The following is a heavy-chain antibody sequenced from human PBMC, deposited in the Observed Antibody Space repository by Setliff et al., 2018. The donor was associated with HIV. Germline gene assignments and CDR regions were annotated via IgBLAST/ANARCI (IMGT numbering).Heavy chain of an antibody. J-gene: IGHJ4*02. CDR3: ARHFPSISLFFGDPGPFDR. CDR1: GGSISSHY. Sequence: PSETLSLTCTVSGGSISSHYWSWIRQPPGKGLEWIGSIYYSGSTNYNPSLKSRVTIPMDTSTNQFSLKLSSVTAADTAVYFCARHFPSISLFFGDPGPFDRWGQGALGTVSS. CDR2: IYYSGST. V-gene: IGHV4-59*08. D-gene: IGHD3-10*01.